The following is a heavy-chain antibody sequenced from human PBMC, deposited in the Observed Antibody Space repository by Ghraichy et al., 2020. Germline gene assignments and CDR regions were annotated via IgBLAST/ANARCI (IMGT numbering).Heavy chain of an antibody. D-gene: IGHD4-23*01. CDR2: ITSSGRTI. J-gene: IGHJ6*02. V-gene: IGHV3-48*02. CDR1: GFTFSSYS. Sequence: SCFGSGFTFSSYSMNWVRQSPGKGLAWVSYITSSGRTIFYADSVRGRFTISRDNAQNSLYLQMNSLRDEDTAVYYCARGSTVVRFYYYDGMDVWGQGTTVTVSS. CDR3: ARGSTVVRFYYYDGMDV.